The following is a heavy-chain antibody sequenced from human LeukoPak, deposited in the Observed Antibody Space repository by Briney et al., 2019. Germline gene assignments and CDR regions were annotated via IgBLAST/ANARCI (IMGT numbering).Heavy chain of an antibody. Sequence: SETLSLTCTVSGGSIRSYYWSWIRQPPGKGLEWIGYIYYSGSTNYNPSLKSRVTISVDTSKNQFSLKLSSVTAADTAVYYCARVRRDGYNYSYYYYGMDVWGQGTTVTVSS. CDR1: GGSIRSYY. J-gene: IGHJ6*02. CDR2: IYYSGST. D-gene: IGHD5-12*01. V-gene: IGHV4-59*08. CDR3: ARVRRDGYNYSYYYYGMDV.